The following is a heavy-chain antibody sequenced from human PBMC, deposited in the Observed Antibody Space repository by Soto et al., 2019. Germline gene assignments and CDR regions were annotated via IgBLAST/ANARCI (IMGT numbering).Heavy chain of an antibody. CDR1: GFTFSSYA. CDR2: ISYDGSDK. CDR3: ARQGGATSDYFDY. D-gene: IGHD1-26*01. V-gene: IGHV3-30-3*01. J-gene: IGHJ4*02. Sequence: QVQLVESGGGVVQPGRSLRLSCAASGFTFSSYAIHWVRQAPGKGLEWVAVISYDGSDKYYADSVKGRFTISRDNSKNTLYLQMNSPRAEDTAVYYCARQGGATSDYFDYWGQGTLVTVSS.